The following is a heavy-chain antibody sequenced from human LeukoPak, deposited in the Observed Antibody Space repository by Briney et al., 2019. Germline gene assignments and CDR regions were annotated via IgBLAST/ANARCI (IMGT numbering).Heavy chain of an antibody. CDR2: MYNSEIT. CDR1: RGSPRSAT. CDR3: ASGHGSCWFDY. D-gene: IGHD6-19*01. J-gene: IGHJ4*02. V-gene: IGHV4-59*01. Sequence: PSETLSLTCTVSRGSPRSATWSCIRQPPGKRLEWIGYMYNSEITNYNPSLKSRVTMSLDMSKNQFSLDLTSVSEADTAVYYCASGHGSCWFDYWGQGSLVIVSS.